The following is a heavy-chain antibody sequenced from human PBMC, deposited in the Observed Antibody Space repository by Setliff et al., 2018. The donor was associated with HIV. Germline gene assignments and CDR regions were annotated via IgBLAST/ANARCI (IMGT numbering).Heavy chain of an antibody. V-gene: IGHV3-48*04. D-gene: IGHD3-22*01. CDR2: ISRGGGTK. CDR3: ARDYYDSSGYIFFPGLPDY. CDR1: GFTFSSYG. J-gene: IGHJ4*02. Sequence: GGSLRLSCAASGFTFSSYGMHWVRQAPGKGLEWISYISRGGGTKYYADSVKGRFTISRDNTKNSLYLQLNSLRSDDTAVYYCARDYYDSSGYIFFPGLPDYWGQGTLVTVSS.